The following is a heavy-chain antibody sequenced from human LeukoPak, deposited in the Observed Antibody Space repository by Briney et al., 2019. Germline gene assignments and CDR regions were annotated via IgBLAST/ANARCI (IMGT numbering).Heavy chain of an antibody. D-gene: IGHD5-24*01. CDR2: ISGSGGNT. J-gene: IGHJ4*02. V-gene: IGHV3-23*01. Sequence: GGSLRLSCAASGFTFSSYAMSWVRQAPGKWLEWVSAISGSGGNTFYADSVKGRFTISRDNSKNTLYLQMNSLRAEDTAVYYCARGRDGYNPFDYWGQGTLVTVSS. CDR3: ARGRDGYNPFDY. CDR1: GFTFSSYA.